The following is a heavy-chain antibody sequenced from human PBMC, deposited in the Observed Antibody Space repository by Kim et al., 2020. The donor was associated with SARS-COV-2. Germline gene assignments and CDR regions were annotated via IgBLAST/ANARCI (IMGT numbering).Heavy chain of an antibody. J-gene: IGHJ4*02. Sequence: SVKHQFTNSRDNSKNTLNLQMNILRIEDTAIYYCAKIVSVAVAGIGYFDYWGQGTLVTVSS. V-gene: IGHV3-23*01. CDR3: AKIVSVAVAGIGYFDY. D-gene: IGHD6-19*01.